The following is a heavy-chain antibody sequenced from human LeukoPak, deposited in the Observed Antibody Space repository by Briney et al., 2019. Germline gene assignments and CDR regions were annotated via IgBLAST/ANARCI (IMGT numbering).Heavy chain of an antibody. CDR3: ATQPATVVTPAPDY. V-gene: IGHV3-66*02. D-gene: IGHD4-23*01. Sequence: GGSLRLSCAASGFTVSSNYMSWVRQAPGKGLEWVSVFYSGGSTYYADSVKGRFTISRDNSKNTLYLQMNSLRAEDTAVYYCATQPATVVTPAPDYWGQGTLVTVSS. CDR1: GFTVSSNY. CDR2: FYSGGST. J-gene: IGHJ4*02.